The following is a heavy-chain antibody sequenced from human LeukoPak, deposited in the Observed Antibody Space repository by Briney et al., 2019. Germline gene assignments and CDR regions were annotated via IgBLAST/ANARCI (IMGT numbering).Heavy chain of an antibody. CDR2: IYSGGST. Sequence: GGSLRLSCAASGFTVSSNYMSWVRQAPGKGLQWVSVIYSGGSTYYADSVKGRFTISRDNSKNTLYLQMNGLRAEDTAVYYCATKVPGTSHFSSWGQGTLVTVSS. D-gene: IGHD6-19*01. CDR1: GFTVSSNY. CDR3: ATKVPGTSHFSS. J-gene: IGHJ4*02. V-gene: IGHV3-53*01.